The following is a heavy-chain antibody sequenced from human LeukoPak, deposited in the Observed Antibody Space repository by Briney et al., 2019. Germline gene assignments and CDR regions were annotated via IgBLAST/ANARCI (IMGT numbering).Heavy chain of an antibody. Sequence: SGPALVEPTQTLTLTCTFSGFSLNTAEMCVSWIRQPPGKTLEWLARIDWDNEKFYNTPLKSRLTIFKDSSKNLVVLTLTNVDPVDTATYYCAHMRRDAGISHSFDYWGRGTLVTVSA. CDR3: AHMRRDAGISHSFDY. J-gene: IGHJ4*02. D-gene: IGHD1-26*01. CDR1: GFSLNTAEMC. V-gene: IGHV2-70*17. CDR2: IDWDNEK.